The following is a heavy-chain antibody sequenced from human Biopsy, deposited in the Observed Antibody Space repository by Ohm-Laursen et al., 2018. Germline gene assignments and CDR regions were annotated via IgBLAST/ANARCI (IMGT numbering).Heavy chain of an antibody. D-gene: IGHD3-22*01. CDR1: GDSVTKYY. Sequence: PSETLSLTCSVSGDSVTKYYWSWIRQPPGKGLEWIGHIYYSVMTNYNPSLQSRVSISVDTSRNQVSLTLRSVTAADTAVYYCARALGGYDLSAYYIDSWGQGTLVTVSS. CDR2: IYYSVMT. J-gene: IGHJ4*02. CDR3: ARALGGYDLSAYYIDS. V-gene: IGHV4-59*02.